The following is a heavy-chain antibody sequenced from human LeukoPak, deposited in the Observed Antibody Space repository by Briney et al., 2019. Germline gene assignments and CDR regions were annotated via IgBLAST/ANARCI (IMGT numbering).Heavy chain of an antibody. V-gene: IGHV4-4*02. CDR3: ARVRGATDY. D-gene: IGHD3-10*01. CDR2: INHSGST. J-gene: IGHJ4*02. CDR1: GGSISSSNW. Sequence: SGTLSLTCAVSGGSISSSNWWSWVRQSPGKGLEWIGEINHSGSTNYNPSLKSRVTISVDTSKNQFSLKLSSVTAADTAVYYCARVRGATDYWGRGTLVTVSS.